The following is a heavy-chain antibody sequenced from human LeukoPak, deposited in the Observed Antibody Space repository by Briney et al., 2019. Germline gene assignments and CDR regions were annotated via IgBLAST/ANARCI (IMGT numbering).Heavy chain of an antibody. V-gene: IGHV4-39*07. CDR3: AKILAAAGRD. CDR2: IYYSGST. J-gene: IGHJ4*02. D-gene: IGHD6-13*01. CDR1: GGSISSSSYY. Sequence: SETLSLTCAVSGGSISSSSYYWGWIRQPPGKGLEWIGSIYYSGSTYYNPSLKSRVTISVDTSKNQFSLKLSSVTAADTAVYYCAKILAAAGRDWGQGTLVTVSS.